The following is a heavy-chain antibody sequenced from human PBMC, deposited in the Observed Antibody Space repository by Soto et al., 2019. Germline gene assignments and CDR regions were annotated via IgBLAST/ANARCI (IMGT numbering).Heavy chain of an antibody. CDR1: GCRFSSYD. CDR2: ISADGAST. D-gene: IGHD3-22*01. V-gene: IGHV3-23*01. J-gene: IGHJ4*02. Sequence: EVQVLESGGGLVQPGGSLRLSCAASGCRFSSYDMDWVRQAPGKVLEWVSAISADGASTFYADSVKGRFTISRDNSKSTLYLQMNILRAEDTALFYRGKIDLASSGTDCCGQGTLVTVSS. CDR3: GKIDLASSGTDC.